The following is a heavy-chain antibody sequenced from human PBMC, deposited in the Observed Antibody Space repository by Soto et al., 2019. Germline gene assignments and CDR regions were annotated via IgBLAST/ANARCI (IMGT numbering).Heavy chain of an antibody. CDR2: ISYRGTP. CDR3: ARVSATGTRWFDP. V-gene: IGHV4-31*03. Sequence: QVQLQESGPGLVKPSQNLSLTCTVSGGSFSSGAYYWSWVRRHPGMGLEWIGYISYRGTPYYNPSLKSRITISVEASKNQFSLRLSSVTAADTAVYYCARVSATGTRWFDPWGQGTLVTVSS. CDR1: GGSFSSGAYY. J-gene: IGHJ5*02. D-gene: IGHD6-13*01.